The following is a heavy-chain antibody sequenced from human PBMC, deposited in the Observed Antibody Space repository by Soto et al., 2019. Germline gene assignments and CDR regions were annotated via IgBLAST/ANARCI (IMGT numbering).Heavy chain of an antibody. D-gene: IGHD6-13*01. CDR1: GFTFSSYW. J-gene: IGHJ6*02. V-gene: IGHV3-7*01. CDR3: ARIASAGRGWDV. CDR2: IKQDGSEK. Sequence: EVQLVESGGGLVQPGGSLRLSCAASGFTFSSYWMSWVCQAPVKGLEWVGNIKQDGSEKNYVDFVKGRFTISRDNAKNSLYLQMNSLRAEDTAVYYCARIASAGRGWDVWGQGTTVVVSS.